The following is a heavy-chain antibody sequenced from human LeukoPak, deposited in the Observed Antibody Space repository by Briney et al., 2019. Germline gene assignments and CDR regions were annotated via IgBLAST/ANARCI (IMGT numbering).Heavy chain of an antibody. Sequence: SETLSLTCAVYGGSFSGYSWTWIRQPPGKGLEWIGEIDRSGSTNYNPSLKSRVTISVDTSKNQFSLKLTSVTAADTAVYYCARYRSTVTHDGFDIWGQGTMVTVSS. D-gene: IGHD4-17*01. CDR2: IDRSGST. CDR1: GGSFSGYS. V-gene: IGHV4-34*01. CDR3: ARYRSTVTHDGFDI. J-gene: IGHJ3*02.